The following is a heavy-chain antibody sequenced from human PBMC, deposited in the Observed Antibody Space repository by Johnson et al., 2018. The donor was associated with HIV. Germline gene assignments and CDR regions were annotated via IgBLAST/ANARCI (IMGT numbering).Heavy chain of an antibody. CDR1: GFTFSSYA. CDR2: ISYDGSNK. D-gene: IGHD2-2*01. J-gene: IGHJ3*02. CDR3: ANLRKYQLLWGAFDI. Sequence: QVQLVESGGGVVQPGRSPRLSCAASGFTFSSYAMHWVRQAPGKGLEWVAVISYDGSNKYYADSVKGRFTISRDNSKNTLYLQMNSLRAEDTAVYYWANLRKYQLLWGAFDIWGQGTMVTVAS. V-gene: IGHV3-30*04.